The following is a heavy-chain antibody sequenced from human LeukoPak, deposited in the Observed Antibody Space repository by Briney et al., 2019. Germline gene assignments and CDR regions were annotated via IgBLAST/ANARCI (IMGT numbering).Heavy chain of an antibody. CDR1: GFTFEIYT. J-gene: IGHJ4*02. D-gene: IGHD1-1*01. V-gene: IGHV3-30-3*01. Sequence: EGSLRLSCAASGFTFEIYTIRCVRQAPGKGLEWVALVSYGGSNKYYIDSVKGRFTISRDNSKNTLYLQMNSLRPEDTAVYYSGRDRCGPGYPFAYCGQGTLVTVSS. CDR3: GRDRCGPGYPFAY. CDR2: VSYGGSNK.